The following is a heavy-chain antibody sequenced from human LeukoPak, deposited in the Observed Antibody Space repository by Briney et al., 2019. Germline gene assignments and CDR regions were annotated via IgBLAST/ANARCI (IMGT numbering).Heavy chain of an antibody. V-gene: IGHV3-74*01. CDR1: GFTFNSYW. J-gene: IGHJ4*02. D-gene: IGHD6-13*01. CDR2: INPDGSWT. Sequence: GGSLRLSCAASGFTFNSYWMVWFRQAPGKGLVWVSCINPDGSWTLHADSVKGRFTVSRDNSNGTVFLQMNSLRAEDTAVYYCAKDSHPLSSSSWFFESWGQGTLVTVSS. CDR3: AKDSHPLSSSSWFFES.